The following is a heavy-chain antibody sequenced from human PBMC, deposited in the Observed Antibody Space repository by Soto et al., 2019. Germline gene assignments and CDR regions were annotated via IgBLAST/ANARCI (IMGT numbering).Heavy chain of an antibody. CDR3: ARPSRGRYSGYDYYYFDY. D-gene: IGHD5-12*01. J-gene: IGHJ4*02. CDR1: GYTFTGYY. Sequence: ASVKVSCKASGYTFTGYYMHWVRQAPGQGLEWMGWINPNSGGTSYAQKFQGWVTMTRDTSISTAYMELSRLRSDDTAVYYCARPSRGRYSGYDYYYFDYWGQGTLVTVSS. V-gene: IGHV1-2*04. CDR2: INPNSGGT.